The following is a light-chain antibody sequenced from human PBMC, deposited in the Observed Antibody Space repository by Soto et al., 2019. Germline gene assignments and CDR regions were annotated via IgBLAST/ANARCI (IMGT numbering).Light chain of an antibody. Sequence: TQSPSTVSATIGERGSSSSRWTQCISTWLAWYQQKPGTAPKLLVYKASTLEGGVPSRFSGSRSGTEFTLTVSSLQPDEFATYYCQQYNDSFPYTFGQGTKV. V-gene: IGKV1-5*03. CDR3: QQYNDSFPYT. J-gene: IGKJ2*01. CDR1: QCISTW. CDR2: KAS.